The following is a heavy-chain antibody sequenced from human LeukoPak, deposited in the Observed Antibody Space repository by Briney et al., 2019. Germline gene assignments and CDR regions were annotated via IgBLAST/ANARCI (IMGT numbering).Heavy chain of an antibody. D-gene: IGHD3-22*01. CDR3: ARDRYYDSSGTSPSERALEI. J-gene: IGHJ3*02. CDR2: INPNGGVT. CDR1: GYPFVAYY. V-gene: IGHV1-2*02. Sequence: ASVTVSCKTSGYPFVAYYIHWVRQATGQGLEWMARINPNGGVTKIAQKLQGRITVSPDTSVTTAYMELSGLISDDTALYYCARDRYYDSSGTSPSERALEIWGQGTMITVSS.